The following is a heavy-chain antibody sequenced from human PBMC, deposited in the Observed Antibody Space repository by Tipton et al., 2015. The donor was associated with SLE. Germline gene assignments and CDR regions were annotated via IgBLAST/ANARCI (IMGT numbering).Heavy chain of an antibody. D-gene: IGHD2-15*01. CDR1: GFTFSDST. V-gene: IGHV3-73*01. Sequence: GSLRLSCAGSGFTFSDSTLHWVRQASGKGLEWVGRIRNKPNSYATTYGASVKGRFTISRDDSENTAYLQMNSLKTEDTAVYYCTRHEDIGNYYRHGFDIWGQGTVVTVSS. J-gene: IGHJ3*02. CDR2: IRNKPNSYAT. CDR3: TRHEDIGNYYRHGFDI.